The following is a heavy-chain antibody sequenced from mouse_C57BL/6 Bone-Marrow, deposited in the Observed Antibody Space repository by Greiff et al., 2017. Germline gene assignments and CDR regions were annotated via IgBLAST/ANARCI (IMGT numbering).Heavy chain of an antibody. CDR1: GFTFSSYA. Sequence: EVQLKESGGGLVKPGGSLKLSCEASGFTFSSYAMSWVRQTPEKRLEWVATISDGGSYTYYPDNVKGRFTISRDNAKNNLYRQMSHLKSEDTAMYYCARLSTVVATDYWGQGTTLTVSS. J-gene: IGHJ2*01. CDR3: ARLSTVVATDY. V-gene: IGHV5-4*01. CDR2: ISDGGSYT. D-gene: IGHD1-1*01.